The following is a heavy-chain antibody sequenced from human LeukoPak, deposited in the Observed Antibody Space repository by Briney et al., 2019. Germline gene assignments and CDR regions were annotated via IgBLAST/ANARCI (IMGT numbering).Heavy chain of an antibody. CDR2: INPNSGGT. CDR1: GYTFTGYY. CDR3: AREDIVVVPPSRPFDP. D-gene: IGHD2-2*01. V-gene: IGHV1-2*02. J-gene: IGHJ5*02. Sequence: ASVKVSCKASGYTFTGYYMHWVRQAPGQGLEWMGWINPNSGGTIYAQKFQGRITMTRDTSISTAYMELNSLGSDDTAVYYCAREDIVVVPPSRPFDPWGQGTLVTVSS.